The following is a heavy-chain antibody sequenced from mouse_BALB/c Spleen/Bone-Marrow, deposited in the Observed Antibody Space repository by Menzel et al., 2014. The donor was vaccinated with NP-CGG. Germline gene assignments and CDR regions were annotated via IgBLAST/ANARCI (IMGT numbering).Heavy chain of an antibody. V-gene: IGHV1-54*01. CDR2: INPGSGST. D-gene: IGHD2-3*01. Sequence: QVQLQQSGAELVRPGTSVKVSCKTPGYAFTDYLMEWLKQRPGQGLEWIGVINPGSGSTNYNEKFKDKATLTADKSSSTAYIQLSSLTSDDSAVYFCARYDGYFDYWGQGTTLTVSS. J-gene: IGHJ2*01. CDR3: ARYDGYFDY. CDR1: GYAFTDYL.